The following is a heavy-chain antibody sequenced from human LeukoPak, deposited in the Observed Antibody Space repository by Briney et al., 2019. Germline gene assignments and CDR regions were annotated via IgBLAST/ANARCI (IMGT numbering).Heavy chain of an antibody. CDR2: IYPGDSDT. D-gene: IGHD3-22*01. J-gene: IGHJ4*02. Sequence: KAGESLKISCKGSGYSFTSYWIGWVRQMPGKGLEWMGIIYPGDSDTRYSPSFQGQVTISADKSISTAYQQWSSLKASDTAMYYCASTPGPYYYDSSGYLYYWGQGTLVTVSS. CDR1: GYSFTSYW. CDR3: ASTPGPYYYDSSGYLYY. V-gene: IGHV5-51*01.